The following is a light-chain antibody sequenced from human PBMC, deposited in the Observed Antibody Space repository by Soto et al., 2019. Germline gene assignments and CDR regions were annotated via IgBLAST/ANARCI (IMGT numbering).Light chain of an antibody. CDR2: DVS. CDR3: SSYTSSSTLEV. CDR1: SSDDGGYNY. Sequence: QSALTQPASVSGSPGQSITISCTGTSSDDGGYNYVSWYQQHPGKAPKVMIYDVSNRPSGVSNRFSGSKSGNTASLTISGLQAEDEADYYCSSYTSSSTLEVFGGGTKLTVL. J-gene: IGLJ2*01. V-gene: IGLV2-14*01.